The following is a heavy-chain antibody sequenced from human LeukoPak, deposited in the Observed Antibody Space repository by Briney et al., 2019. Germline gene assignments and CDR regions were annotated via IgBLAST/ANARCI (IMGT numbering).Heavy chain of an antibody. Sequence: PGGSLRLSCAASGFTFSSDAMSWVRQAPGKGLEWVSAISGSGGSTYYADSVKGRFTISRDNSKNTLYLQMNSLRAEDTAVYYCAKDKSGMIVDNYFDYWGQGTLVTVSS. D-gene: IGHD3-22*01. J-gene: IGHJ4*02. CDR3: AKDKSGMIVDNYFDY. V-gene: IGHV3-23*01. CDR2: ISGSGGST. CDR1: GFTFSSDA.